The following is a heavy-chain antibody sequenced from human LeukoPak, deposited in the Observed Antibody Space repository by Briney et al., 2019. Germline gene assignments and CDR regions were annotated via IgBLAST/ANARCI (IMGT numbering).Heavy chain of an antibody. J-gene: IGHJ5*02. CDR3: ARGVRFLGSGNWFDP. D-gene: IGHD3-3*01. CDR2: ISAYNGNT. Sequence: GASVKVSCKASGYTFTSYGISWVRQAPGQGLEWMGWISAYNGNTNYAQKLQGRVTMTTDTSTSTAYMELRSLRSDDTAVYYCARGVRFLGSGNWFDPWGQGTLVTVSS. V-gene: IGHV1-18*01. CDR1: GYTFTSYG.